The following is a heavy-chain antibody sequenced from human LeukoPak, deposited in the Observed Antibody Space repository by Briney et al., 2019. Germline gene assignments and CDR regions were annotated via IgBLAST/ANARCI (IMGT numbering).Heavy chain of an antibody. D-gene: IGHD3-16*02. CDR2: IHVTGGT. V-gene: IGHV4-59*01. CDR1: GVSITNYY. CDR3: ARGFILRYWYFDL. J-gene: IGHJ2*01. Sequence: PSGTLSLTCSVSGVSITNYYWSWIRQSPGKGLEWIGYIHVTGGTNYNPSLKSRVTTAVDTSKNQFSLKLSSVTAADTAVYYCARGFILRYWYFDLWGRGTLVTVSS.